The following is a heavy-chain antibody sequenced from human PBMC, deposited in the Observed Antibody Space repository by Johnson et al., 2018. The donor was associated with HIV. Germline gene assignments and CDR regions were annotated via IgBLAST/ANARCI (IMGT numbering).Heavy chain of an antibody. CDR3: TNPDTAMATGAFDI. CDR1: GFTFTDHY. J-gene: IGHJ3*02. Sequence: VLLVESGGGLVEPGGSLRLSCAVSGFTFTDHYMDWVRQAPGKGLEWVGRIKSKTDGGTTDYAAPVKGRFTISRDDSKNTLYLQMNSLKTEDTAVYYCTNPDTAMATGAFDIWGQGTMVIVSS. CDR2: IKSKTDGGTT. D-gene: IGHD5-18*01. V-gene: IGHV3-15*01.